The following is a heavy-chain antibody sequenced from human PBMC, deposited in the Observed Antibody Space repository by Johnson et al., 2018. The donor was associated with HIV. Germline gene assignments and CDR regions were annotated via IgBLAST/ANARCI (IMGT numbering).Heavy chain of an antibody. V-gene: IGHV3-64*04. CDR2: ISSNGGST. D-gene: IGHD1-26*01. Sequence: QVQLVESGGGLVQPGGSLRLSCAASGFTFSSYAMHWVRQAPGKGLEYVSAISSNGGSTYYADSVKGRFTISRDNSKNTLYLQMNSLRAEDTAVYYCAKGLTLRGSYYDAFDIWGQGTMVTVSS. CDR3: AKGLTLRGSYYDAFDI. J-gene: IGHJ3*02. CDR1: GFTFSSYA.